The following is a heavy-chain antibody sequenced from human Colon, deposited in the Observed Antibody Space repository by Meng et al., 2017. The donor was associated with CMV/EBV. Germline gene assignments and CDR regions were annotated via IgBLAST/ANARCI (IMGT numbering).Heavy chain of an antibody. J-gene: IGHJ4*02. CDR1: GVSVTSGAYH. CDR3: AKSRSSTPGIVDD. Sequence: QVPPQDSGPGLVKPSETLSLTCIVSGVSVTSGAYHWSWIRQSPGKGLEWIGYIYDTGITIYNPSLKSRVTIFLETSKNQFSLNLNSMTTADTAVYYCAKSRSSTPGIVDDWGQGTLVTVSS. D-gene: IGHD2/OR15-2a*01. CDR2: IYDTGIT. V-gene: IGHV4-61*08.